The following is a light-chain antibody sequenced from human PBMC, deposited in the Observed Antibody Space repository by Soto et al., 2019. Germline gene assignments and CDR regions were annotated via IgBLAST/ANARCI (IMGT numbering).Light chain of an antibody. J-gene: IGLJ1*01. CDR2: RNN. CDR3: AAWDDSLSGSYV. V-gene: IGLV1-47*01. Sequence: QSVLTQPPSASGTPGQRVTISCSGSSSNIGSNYVYWYQQLPGTAPKVLIYRNNQRPSGVPDRFSSSKSGTSASLTISGRRSEDEADYYCAAWDDSLSGSYVFGKGTKVTVL. CDR1: SSNIGSNY.